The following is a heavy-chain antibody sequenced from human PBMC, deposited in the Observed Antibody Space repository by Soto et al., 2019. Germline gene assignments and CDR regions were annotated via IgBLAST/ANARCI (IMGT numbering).Heavy chain of an antibody. CDR3: ARDHCSGGSCYFPY. Sequence: QVELIESGGGVVQPGGSLKLSCAASGFTFTKYAMNWVRQAPGKGLEWLAVISFDETKRYYADSVNGRFTISRDNSKNTLYLQMNSLRAEDTALYYCARDHCSGGSCYFPYWGQGTLVTVSS. CDR2: ISFDETKR. D-gene: IGHD2-15*01. CDR1: GFTFTKYA. V-gene: IGHV3-30-3*01. J-gene: IGHJ4*02.